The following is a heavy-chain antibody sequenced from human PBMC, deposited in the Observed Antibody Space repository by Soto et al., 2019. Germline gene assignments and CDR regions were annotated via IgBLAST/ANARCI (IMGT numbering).Heavy chain of an antibody. J-gene: IGHJ5*02. D-gene: IGHD3-3*01. Sequence: QLQLQESGPGLVMPSETLSLTCTVCGGSISSSSYYWGWIRQPPGKGLEWIGSIYYSGSTYYNPSLKSRVTISVDTSKNQFSLKLSSVTAADTAVYYCASFRGIRVVTWGQGTLVTVSS. V-gene: IGHV4-39*01. CDR2: IYYSGST. CDR3: ASFRGIRVVT. CDR1: GGSISSSSYY.